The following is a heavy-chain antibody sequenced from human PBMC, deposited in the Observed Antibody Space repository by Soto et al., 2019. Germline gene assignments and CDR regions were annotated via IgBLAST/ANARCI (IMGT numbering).Heavy chain of an antibody. CDR1: GFTFSSYG. CDR3: ASTNWGYGGYFDY. CDR2: IWYDGSNK. Sequence: PGGSLRLSCAASGFTFSSYGMHWVRQAPGKGLEWVAVIWYDGSNKYYADSVKGRFTISRDNSKNTLYLQMNSLRAEDTAVYYCASTNWGYGGYFDYWGQGTLVTVSS. J-gene: IGHJ4*02. D-gene: IGHD7-27*01. V-gene: IGHV3-33*01.